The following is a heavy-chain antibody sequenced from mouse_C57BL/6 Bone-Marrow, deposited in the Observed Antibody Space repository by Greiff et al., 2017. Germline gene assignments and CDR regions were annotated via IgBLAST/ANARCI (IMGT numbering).Heavy chain of an antibody. CDR1: GYTFTDYN. CDR3: ARWGSSYGWYFDV. J-gene: IGHJ1*03. V-gene: IGHV1-22*01. D-gene: IGHD1-1*01. Sequence: VQLQQSGPELVKPGASVKMSCKASGYTFTDYNMHWVKQSHGKSLEWIGYINPNNGGTSYNQKFKGEDTLTGNKSSSTAYMELRSLTSEDAAVYYCARWGSSYGWYFDVWGTGTTVTVSS. CDR2: INPNNGGT.